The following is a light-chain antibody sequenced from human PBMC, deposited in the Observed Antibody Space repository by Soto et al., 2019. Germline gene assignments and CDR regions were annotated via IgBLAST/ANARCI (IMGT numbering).Light chain of an antibody. CDR1: ESVSRF. Sequence: DIHMTQSPSSLSASVGDGVTITCRASESVSRFLNWYQQKPGKAPPLLIIGASTLHEGVPSRFSGGRFWTYFTLTISSVHPEDFAIYYCQQTHSAPRTFGNGTRLDIK. CDR2: GAS. J-gene: IGKJ1*01. V-gene: IGKV1-39*01. CDR3: QQTHSAPRT.